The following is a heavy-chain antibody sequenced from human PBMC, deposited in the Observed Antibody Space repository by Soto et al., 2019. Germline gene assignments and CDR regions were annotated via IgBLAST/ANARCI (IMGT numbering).Heavy chain of an antibody. V-gene: IGHV3-74*01. Sequence: PGRSLRLSCAASGFTFGNYWMHWVRQAPGKGLVWVSRISDYGRINYADSVKDRFIISRDDAKSELYLRLNDLRAEDTAMYYCARGGLEPFDHWGQGALVTVSS. CDR1: GFTFGNYW. CDR3: ARGGLEPFDH. CDR2: ISDYGRI. D-gene: IGHD1-1*01. J-gene: IGHJ4*02.